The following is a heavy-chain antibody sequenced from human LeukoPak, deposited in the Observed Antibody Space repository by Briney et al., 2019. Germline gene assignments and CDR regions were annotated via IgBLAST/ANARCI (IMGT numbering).Heavy chain of an antibody. V-gene: IGHV1-69*05. CDR1: GGTFSSYA. CDR3: ATTRGSYYYYYMDV. J-gene: IGHJ6*03. Sequence: SVKVSCKASGGTFSSYAISWVRQAPGQGLEWMGRIIPIFGTANYAQKFLGRVTITTDESTSTAYMELSSLRSEDTAVYYCATTRGSYYYYYMDVWGKGTTVTVSS. CDR2: IIPIFGTA. D-gene: IGHD5-24*01.